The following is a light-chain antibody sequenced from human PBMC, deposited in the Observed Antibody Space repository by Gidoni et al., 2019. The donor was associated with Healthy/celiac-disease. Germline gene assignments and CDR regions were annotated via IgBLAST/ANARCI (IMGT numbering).Light chain of an antibody. CDR2: DAS. V-gene: IGKV3-11*01. J-gene: IGKJ5*01. Sequence: PGERATLACRASPSVSSYLAWYQQKPGQAPRLLIYDASNRATGIPARFSGSGSGTDFTLTISSLEPEDFAVYYCQQRSNWPPITFXXXTRLEIK. CDR3: QQRSNWPPIT. CDR1: PSVSSY.